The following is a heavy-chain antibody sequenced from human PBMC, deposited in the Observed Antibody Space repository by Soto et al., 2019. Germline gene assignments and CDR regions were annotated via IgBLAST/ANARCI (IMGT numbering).Heavy chain of an antibody. D-gene: IGHD6-13*01. Sequence: EVQWVESEGGLVQPGGSLRLSCAASGFTFDSYWMSWVRQAPGRGLEWLANIKEDGSETSYVDSVKGRFTISRDNAEKSLFLQMNSLTVEDTAVYYCVRGPHRAASGAHWGQGTLVTVSP. CDR2: IKEDGSET. J-gene: IGHJ4*02. V-gene: IGHV3-7*05. CDR1: GFTFDSYW. CDR3: VRGPHRAASGAH.